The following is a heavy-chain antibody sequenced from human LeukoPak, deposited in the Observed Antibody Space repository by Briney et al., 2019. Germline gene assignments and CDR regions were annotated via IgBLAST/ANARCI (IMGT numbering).Heavy chain of an antibody. D-gene: IGHD4-17*01. Sequence: GGSLRLSCAASGFTFSSYGMHWVRQAPGKGLEWVAVISYDGSNKYYADSVKGRFTISRDNSKDTLYLQMNSLRAEDTAVYYCAREGRYGDYVDYFDYWGQGTLVTVSS. CDR3: AREGRYGDYVDYFDY. J-gene: IGHJ4*02. CDR2: ISYDGSNK. CDR1: GFTFSSYG. V-gene: IGHV3-30*03.